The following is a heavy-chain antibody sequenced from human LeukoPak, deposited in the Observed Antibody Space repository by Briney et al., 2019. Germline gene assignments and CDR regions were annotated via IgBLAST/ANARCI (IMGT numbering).Heavy chain of an antibody. CDR3: AKSSMMSTVMIASDY. V-gene: IGHV3-7*01. D-gene: IGHD5-24*01. Sequence: PGGSLRLSCAASGFIFSRDWMSWVRQAPGRGLEWVANINQDESEAFSVDSVKGRFTIFRDNAKNSLYLQMNSLRAEDTAVYYCAKSSMMSTVMIASDYWGQGTLVTVSS. J-gene: IGHJ4*02. CDR2: INQDESEA. CDR1: GFIFSRDW.